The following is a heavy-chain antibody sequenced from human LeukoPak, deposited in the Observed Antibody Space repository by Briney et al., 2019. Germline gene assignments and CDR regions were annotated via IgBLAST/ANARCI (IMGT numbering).Heavy chain of an antibody. CDR3: AREEDFWSGYSPSWFDP. Sequence: SQTLSLTCAISGDSVSSNSAAWNWIRQSPSRGLEWLGRTYYRSKWYNDYAVSVKSRITINPDTSKNQFSLQLNSVTPEDTAVYYCAREEDFWSGYSPSWFDPWGQGTLVTVSP. J-gene: IGHJ5*02. CDR1: GDSVSSNSAA. D-gene: IGHD3-3*01. CDR2: TYYRSKWYN. V-gene: IGHV6-1*01.